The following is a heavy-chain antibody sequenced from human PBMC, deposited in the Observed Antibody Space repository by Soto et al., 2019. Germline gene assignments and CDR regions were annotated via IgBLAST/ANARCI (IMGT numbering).Heavy chain of an antibody. D-gene: IGHD3-9*01. CDR1: GFTFSSYA. J-gene: IGHJ4*02. CDR2: ISGSGGST. Sequence: GGSLRLSCAASGFTFSSYAMSWVRQAPGKGLEWVSAISGSGGSTYYADSVKGRFTISRDNSKNTLYLQMNSLRAEDTAVYYCAKGDILTGYYGYYFDYWGQGTMVTVYS. V-gene: IGHV3-23*01. CDR3: AKGDILTGYYGYYFDY.